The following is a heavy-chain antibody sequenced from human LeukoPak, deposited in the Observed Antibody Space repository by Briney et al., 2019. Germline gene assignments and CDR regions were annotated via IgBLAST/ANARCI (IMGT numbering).Heavy chain of an antibody. D-gene: IGHD1-1*01. V-gene: IGHV3-23*01. CDR1: GFTFSSYA. CDR2: ISGSGGPT. Sequence: GGSLRLSCAASGFTFSSYAMSWIRQAPGKWLEWVSSISGSGGPTYTADSVRGRFTISRDNAKNSLDLQINSLRVEDTAFYYCATNPPGRTYLQDWGQGTLVTVSS. CDR3: ATNPPGRTYLQD. J-gene: IGHJ1*01.